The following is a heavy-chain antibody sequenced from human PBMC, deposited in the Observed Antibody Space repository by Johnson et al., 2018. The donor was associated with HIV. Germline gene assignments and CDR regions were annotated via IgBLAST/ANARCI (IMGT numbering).Heavy chain of an antibody. D-gene: IGHD1-26*01. J-gene: IGHJ3*02. CDR2: ISWDGGST. CDR3: ARDRDSIVGSHDAFDI. Sequence: YLVAAGGAVVRPGRSLRLSCAAIGFTSVDYTIHWVRQVPGKGLEWVSLISWDGGSTYYVDSVKARFTISRDDARNSLYLQMNSLRADDTAVYYCARDRDSIVGSHDAFDIWGQGTMVTVSS. V-gene: IGHV3-43*01. CDR1: GFTSVDYT.